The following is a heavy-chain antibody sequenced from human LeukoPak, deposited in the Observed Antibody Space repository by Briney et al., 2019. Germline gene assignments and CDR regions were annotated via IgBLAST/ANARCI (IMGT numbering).Heavy chain of an antibody. D-gene: IGHD6-6*01. J-gene: IGHJ1*01. Sequence: GGSLRLSCAVSGFTFSRSSMTWVRQAPGKGLEWVAKQKEDGSEEYYVDSVQGRFTISRDNAKNSLYLQMNSLRAEDTAVYYCATGGAARGYFQHWGQGTLVTVSS. CDR1: GFTFSRSS. CDR2: QKEDGSEE. CDR3: ATGGAARGYFQH. V-gene: IGHV3-7*05.